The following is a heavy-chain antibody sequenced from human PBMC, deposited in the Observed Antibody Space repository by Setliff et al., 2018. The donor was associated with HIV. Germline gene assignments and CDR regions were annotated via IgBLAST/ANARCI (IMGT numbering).Heavy chain of an antibody. D-gene: IGHD1-26*01. J-gene: IGHJ6*03. CDR2: VFYTGFA. CDR1: GGSISSYY. Sequence: SETLSLTCTVSGGSISSYYWSWIRQPPGKGLEWMGYVFYTGFAAYNPSLKSRLTISVDTSKSQFSLRLTSVTAADTAVYYCARIVRWELVATSTFFYYYMDVWGKGTTVTVSS. CDR3: ARIVRWELVATSTFFYYYMDV. V-gene: IGHV4-59*08.